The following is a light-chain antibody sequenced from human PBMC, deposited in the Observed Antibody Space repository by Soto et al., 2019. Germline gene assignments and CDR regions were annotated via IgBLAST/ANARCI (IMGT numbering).Light chain of an antibody. CDR3: CSDAGSSTHV. V-gene: IGLV2-23*02. J-gene: IGLJ1*01. CDR1: NSDVGSYNF. CDR2: EVS. Sequence: QSVLTQPASVSGSPGQSITISCTRTNSDVGSYNFVSWYQQHPGKAPKVMIFEVSKRPSGVSDRFSGSKSGNTASLTISGLQAEDEADYYCCSDAGSSTHVFGTGTKVTDL.